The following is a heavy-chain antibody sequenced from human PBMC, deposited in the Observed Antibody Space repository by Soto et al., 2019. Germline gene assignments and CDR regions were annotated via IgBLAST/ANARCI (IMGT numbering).Heavy chain of an antibody. J-gene: IGHJ4*02. CDR1: GGSISSYY. CDR3: ARSPGYYLDY. CDR2: IYYSGSA. Sequence: SETLSLTCTVSGGSISSYYWSWIRQPPGKGLEWIGYIYYSGSATYNPSLKSRVTISVDTSKNQFSLNLSSVTAADTAVYYCARSPGYYLDYGGQGTLVTVSS. D-gene: IGHD3-10*01. V-gene: IGHV4-59*08.